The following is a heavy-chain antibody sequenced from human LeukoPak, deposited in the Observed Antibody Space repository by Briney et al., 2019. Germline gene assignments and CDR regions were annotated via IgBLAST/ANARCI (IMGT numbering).Heavy chain of an antibody. D-gene: IGHD2-21*01. Sequence: SETLSLTCTVSGGSISSYYWSWVRQPAGKGLQWIGRIYSSGNTNYNPSLKSRVTMSVDTSKNQFSLNLSSVTAADTAVYYCARLGETAYKWIDPWGQGSLVTVSS. CDR3: ARLGETAYKWIDP. J-gene: IGHJ5*02. CDR2: IYSSGNT. V-gene: IGHV4-4*07. CDR1: GGSISSYY.